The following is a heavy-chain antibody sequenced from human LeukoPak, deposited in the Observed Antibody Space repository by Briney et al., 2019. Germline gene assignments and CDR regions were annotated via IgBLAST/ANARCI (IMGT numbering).Heavy chain of an antibody. J-gene: IGHJ4*02. CDR3: ARDPSRGYNYGYGDY. V-gene: IGHV3-7*01. CDR2: INQDRSET. Sequence: GGSLRLSCAAPGFSFSNYWMTWVRQAPGKGLEWVAHINQDRSETYYVDSVKGRFTIARDNAKNSLYLQMNSLRAEDTAVYYCARDPSRGYNYGYGDYWGQGTLVIVS. CDR1: GFSFSNYW. D-gene: IGHD5-18*01.